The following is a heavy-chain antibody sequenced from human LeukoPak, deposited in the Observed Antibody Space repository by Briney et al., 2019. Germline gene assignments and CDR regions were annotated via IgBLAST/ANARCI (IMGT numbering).Heavy chain of an antibody. CDR3: ARDLPTYYYDSSGYARFDY. J-gene: IGHJ4*02. CDR2: ISAYNGNT. V-gene: IGHV1-18*01. CDR1: GGTFSSYA. Sequence: ASVKVSCKASGGTFSSYAISWVRQAPGQGLEWMGWISAYNGNTNYAQKLQGRVTMTTDTSTSTAYMELRSLRSDDTAVYYCARDLPTYYYDSSGYARFDYWGQGTLVTVSS. D-gene: IGHD3-22*01.